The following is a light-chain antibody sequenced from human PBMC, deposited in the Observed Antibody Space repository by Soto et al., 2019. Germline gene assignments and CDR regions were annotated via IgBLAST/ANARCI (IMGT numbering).Light chain of an antibody. CDR1: QSINSW. Sequence: DIPMTQSPSTLSASVGDRVTLTCRASQSINSWLAWYQQRPGKGPKLLIHQASILEGGVLSRFSGSASGTEFTLTISRLQPDDFATYYCLQYNHYPLTFGGGTKVEIK. J-gene: IGKJ4*01. CDR3: LQYNHYPLT. V-gene: IGKV1-5*03. CDR2: QAS.